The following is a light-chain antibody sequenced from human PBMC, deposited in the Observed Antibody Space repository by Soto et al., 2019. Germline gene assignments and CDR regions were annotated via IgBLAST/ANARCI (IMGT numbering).Light chain of an antibody. CDR2: KAS. V-gene: IGKV1-5*03. CDR3: EQQPEYDAWT. Sequence: DIPMNQSPSTLSASVGDRVTLPCRASQGVSTWLAWYQQKPGKAPNPLTYKASSLESGDPSRFRCSGPGPESALIVSSLQPEDFAGEYCEQQPEYDAWTFGRGAKVVIK. J-gene: IGKJ1*01. CDR1: QGVSTW.